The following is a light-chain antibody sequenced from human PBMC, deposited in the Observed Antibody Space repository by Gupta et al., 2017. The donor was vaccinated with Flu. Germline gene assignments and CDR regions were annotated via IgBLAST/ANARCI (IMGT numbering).Light chain of an antibody. CDR2: GAS. CDR3: QQYNTWLVT. J-gene: IGKJ5*01. V-gene: IGKV3-15*01. CDR1: QSVNSN. Sequence: EILMTQSPATLSVSPGERATLSCRASQSVNSNLAWYQQKPGQAPRLLIYGASTRATGLPARFSGSGSGTDFTLTISSVQSEDFAVYYCQQYNTWLVTFGQGTRLEIK.